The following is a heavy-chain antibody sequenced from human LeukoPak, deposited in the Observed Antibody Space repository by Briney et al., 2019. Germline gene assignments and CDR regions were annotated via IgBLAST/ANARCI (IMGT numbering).Heavy chain of an antibody. CDR1: GGSISSSSYY. CDR3: ARDRRFLEWLSWFDP. CDR2: IYYSGST. V-gene: IGHV4-39*02. Sequence: SETLSLTCTVSGGSISSSSYYWGWIRQPPGKGPEWIGSIYYSGSTYYNPSLKSRVTISVDTSKNQFSLKLSSVTAADTAVYYCARDRRFLEWLSWFDPWGQGTLVTVSS. J-gene: IGHJ5*02. D-gene: IGHD3-3*01.